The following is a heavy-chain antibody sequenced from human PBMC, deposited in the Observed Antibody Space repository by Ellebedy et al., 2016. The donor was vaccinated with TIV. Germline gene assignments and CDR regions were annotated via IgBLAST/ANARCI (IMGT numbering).Heavy chain of an antibody. Sequence: MPSETLSLTCTVSGGSISSGDYYWSWIRQPPGKGLEWIGYIYYSGSTYYNPSLKSRVTISVDTSKNQFSLKLSSVTAADTAVYYCARDRRGYSRLGGYNWFDPWGQGTLVTVSS. V-gene: IGHV4-30-4*01. CDR3: ARDRRGYSRLGGYNWFDP. D-gene: IGHD3-16*01. J-gene: IGHJ5*02. CDR1: GGSISSGDYY. CDR2: IYYSGST.